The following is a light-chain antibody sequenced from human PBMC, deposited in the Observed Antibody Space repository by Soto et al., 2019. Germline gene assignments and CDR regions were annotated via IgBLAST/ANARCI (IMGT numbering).Light chain of an antibody. CDR3: QQLYSYPHT. CDR1: HDFSNF. V-gene: IGKV1-9*01. CDR2: EAS. Sequence: DIQLTQSPSFLSASIGDRVTITCRASHDFSNFLAWYQQKPGRAPKLLMYEASTLQSGVPSRFSGSGSGTEFTLTISSLQPEDFATYYCQQLYSYPHTFGGGTKV. J-gene: IGKJ4*01.